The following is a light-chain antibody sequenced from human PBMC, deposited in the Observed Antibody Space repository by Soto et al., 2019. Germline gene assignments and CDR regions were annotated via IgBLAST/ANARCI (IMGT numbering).Light chain of an antibody. CDR3: QQRSNWPPT. Sequence: VVLTQSPATLSLSPGERATLSCRASQSVSSYLAWYQQKPGQAPRLLMYVTSNRATGIPARFSGSGSGTDCTLTISSLEPEDFAVYYCQQRSNWPPTFGGGTKVEIK. CDR1: QSVSSY. V-gene: IGKV3-11*01. CDR2: VTS. J-gene: IGKJ4*01.